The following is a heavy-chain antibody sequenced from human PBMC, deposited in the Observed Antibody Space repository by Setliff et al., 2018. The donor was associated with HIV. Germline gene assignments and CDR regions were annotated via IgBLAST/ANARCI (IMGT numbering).Heavy chain of an antibody. D-gene: IGHD7-27*01. CDR2: IHHSGST. J-gene: IGHJ4*02. CDR1: GYPISSGYY. CDR3: ARGDRNWGYADY. Sequence: PSETLSLTCTVSGYPISSGYYWGWIRQPPGKGLEWIGSIHHSGSTFQNPSLKSRVIISVDTSKNQFSLKLSSVTAADTAVFYCARGDRNWGYADYWGQGTLVTVSS. V-gene: IGHV4-38-2*02.